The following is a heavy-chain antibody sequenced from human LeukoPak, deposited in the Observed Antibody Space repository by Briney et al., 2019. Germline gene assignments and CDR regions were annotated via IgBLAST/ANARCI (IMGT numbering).Heavy chain of an antibody. Sequence: TSQTLSLTCTVSGGSFSSGLYYSTWIRQPAGNGLEWIGRMYTSGNTNYNPSLKSRATISVDTSKNQFSLELSSVTAADTAVYYCARERLAMVRGVIPKEAWGWFDPWGQGTLVTVSS. CDR2: MYTSGNT. CDR1: GGSFSSGLYY. D-gene: IGHD3-10*01. V-gene: IGHV4-61*02. J-gene: IGHJ5*02. CDR3: ARERLAMVRGVIPKEAWGWFDP.